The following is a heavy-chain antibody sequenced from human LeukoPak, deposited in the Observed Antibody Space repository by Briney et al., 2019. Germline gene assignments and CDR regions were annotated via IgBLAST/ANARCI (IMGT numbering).Heavy chain of an antibody. CDR3: ARGYYYDSSGSFDY. CDR1: GFTFSDYY. V-gene: IGHV3-66*01. D-gene: IGHD3-22*01. CDR2: IYSGGST. J-gene: IGHJ4*02. Sequence: GGSLRLSCAASGFTFSDYYMSWVRQAPGKGLEWVSVIYSGGSTYYADSVKGRFTISRDNSKNTLYLQMNSLRAEDTAVYCCARGYYYDSSGSFDYWGQGTLVTVSS.